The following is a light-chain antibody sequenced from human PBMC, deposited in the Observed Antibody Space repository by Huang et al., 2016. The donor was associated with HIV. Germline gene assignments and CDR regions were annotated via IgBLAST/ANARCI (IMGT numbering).Light chain of an antibody. Sequence: DIQMTQSPSSLSASVGDRVTIACRASQSIGTYFTWYQQKRGKAPRLLIHVASSLQSGVPSRFSGSGSGTDFTLTISSLQPEDFATYYCQQSYSALGLTFGGGTKVEIK. CDR1: QSIGTY. CDR2: VAS. V-gene: IGKV1-39*01. J-gene: IGKJ4*01. CDR3: QQSYSALGLT.